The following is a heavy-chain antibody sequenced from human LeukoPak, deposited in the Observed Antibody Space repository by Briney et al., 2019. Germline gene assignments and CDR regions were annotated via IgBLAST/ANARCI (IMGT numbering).Heavy chain of an antibody. V-gene: IGHV1-2*02. D-gene: IGHD6-13*01. CDR1: GYTFTGYY. J-gene: IGHJ6*03. CDR3: ARDRIAAAGSYYYYYMDV. CDR2: INPHSGGT. Sequence: GASVKVSCKASGYTFTGYYIHWVRQAPGQGLEWMGWINPHSGGTNYAQKFQGGVTMTRDTSISTAYMELSRLRSDDTAVYYCARDRIAAAGSYYYYYMDVWGKGTTVTVSS.